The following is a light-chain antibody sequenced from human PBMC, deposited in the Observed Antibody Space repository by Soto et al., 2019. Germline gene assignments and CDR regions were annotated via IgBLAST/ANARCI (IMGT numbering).Light chain of an antibody. CDR3: QQYNKWPPYT. V-gene: IGKV3-15*01. CDR2: GAS. Sequence: EIVMTQSPANLSVSPGERATLSCRASQSVSSNLAWYQQKPGQGPRLLIYGASTRATGIPARFSGSGSGTEFTITISSLQSEDFAVYYCQQYNKWPPYTFGQGTKAEIK. J-gene: IGKJ2*01. CDR1: QSVSSN.